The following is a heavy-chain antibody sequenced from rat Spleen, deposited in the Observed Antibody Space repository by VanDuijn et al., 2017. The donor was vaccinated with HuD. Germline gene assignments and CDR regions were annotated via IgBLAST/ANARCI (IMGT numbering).Heavy chain of an antibody. CDR3: TRHDYPGVTTNWFAH. CDR1: GFTFNNYV. J-gene: IGHJ3*01. D-gene: IGHD1-4*01. V-gene: IGHV5-29*01. CDR2: FSYDGFTT. Sequence: EVQLVESGGGLVQPGRSLKLSCAVSGFTFNNYVMAWVRQAPTKELEWVAAFSYDGFTTYYRDSVRGRFTISSDNTKTTLYLQMDSLRSEDTATYYCTRHDYPGVTTNWFAHWGQGTLVTVSS.